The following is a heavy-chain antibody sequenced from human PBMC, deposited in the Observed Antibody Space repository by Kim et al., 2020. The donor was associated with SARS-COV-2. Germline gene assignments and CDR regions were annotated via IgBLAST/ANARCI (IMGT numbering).Heavy chain of an antibody. Sequence: ASVKVSCKASGDTFTKYGLHWVRQAPGQRLEWMGWINAANGYTKYSEKFQGRVTIARDTSASTGFMEVTSLRSEDTAVYYCAREESVWYGMDVWGQGTKVTVSS. CDR1: GDTFTKYG. CDR3: AREESVWYGMDV. V-gene: IGHV1-3*01. J-gene: IGHJ6*02. CDR2: INAANGYT.